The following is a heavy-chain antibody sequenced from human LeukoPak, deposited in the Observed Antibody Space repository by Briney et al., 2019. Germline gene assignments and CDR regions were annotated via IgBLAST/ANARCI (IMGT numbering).Heavy chain of an antibody. CDR1: GFTFITYA. CDR3: ARRKQWLVSGFDY. V-gene: IGHV4-34*01. J-gene: IGHJ4*02. D-gene: IGHD6-19*01. Sequence: NAGGSLRLSCSASGFTFITYAMTWIRQPPGKGLEWIGEINHSGSTNYNPSLKSRVTISVDTSKNQFSLKLSSVTAADTAVYYCARRKQWLVSGFDYWGQGTLVTVSS. CDR2: INHSGST.